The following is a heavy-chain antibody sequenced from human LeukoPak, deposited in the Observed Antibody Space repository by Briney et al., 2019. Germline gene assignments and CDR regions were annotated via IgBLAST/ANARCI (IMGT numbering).Heavy chain of an antibody. CDR1: GGTFSSYA. Sequence: SVKVSCKASGGTFSSYAISWVRQAPGQGLEWMGRIIPILGIANYAQKFQGRVTITADKSTSTAYMELSSLRSEDTAVYCCARAERSSAFDIWGQGTMVTVSS. CDR3: ARAERSSAFDI. D-gene: IGHD3-10*01. J-gene: IGHJ3*02. V-gene: IGHV1-69*04. CDR2: IIPILGIA.